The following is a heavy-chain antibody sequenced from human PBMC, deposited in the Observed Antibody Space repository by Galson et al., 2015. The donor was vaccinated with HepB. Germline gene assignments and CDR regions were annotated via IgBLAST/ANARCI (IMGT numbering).Heavy chain of an antibody. CDR3: ASSGASFPDGWLFDL. CDR2: TYYRSKWNY. CDR1: GDSVSSNSAA. V-gene: IGHV6-1*01. Sequence: CAISGDSVSSNSAAWNWIRQSPSRGLEWLGRTYYRSKWNYDYALSVRSRITINPDIPKNQFSLQLNSVTPEDTAVYYCASSGASFPDGWLFDLWGRGTLVTVSS. J-gene: IGHJ2*01. D-gene: IGHD2-15*01.